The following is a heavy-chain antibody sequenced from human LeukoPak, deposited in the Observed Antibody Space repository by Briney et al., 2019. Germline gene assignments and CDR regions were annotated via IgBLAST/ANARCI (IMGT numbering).Heavy chain of an antibody. J-gene: IGHJ4*02. CDR2: IKSKTDGGTT. Sequence: GGSLRLSRAASGFTFSNAWMSWVRQAPGKGLEWVGRIKSKTDGGTTDYAAPVKGRFTISRDDSKNTLYLQMNSLKTEDTAVYYCTTRTSGRLADYWGQGTLVTVSS. CDR1: GFTFSNAW. D-gene: IGHD1-14*01. CDR3: TTRTSGRLADY. V-gene: IGHV3-15*01.